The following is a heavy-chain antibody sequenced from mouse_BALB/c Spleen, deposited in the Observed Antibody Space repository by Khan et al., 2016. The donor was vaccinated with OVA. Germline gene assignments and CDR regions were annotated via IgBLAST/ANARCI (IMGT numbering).Heavy chain of an antibody. CDR2: IYPGSGST. D-gene: IGHD2-12*01. V-gene: IGHV1S22*01. J-gene: IGHJ3*01. Sequence: LQQPGSELVRPGASVKLSCKASGYTFTSYWMHWVKQRPGQGLEWIGDIYPGSGSTNYDEKFKSKATLTVDTSSSTAYMQLSNLTSEDSAVXYCTRWSYWFAYWGQGTLVTVSA. CDR1: GYTFTSYW. CDR3: TRWSYWFAY.